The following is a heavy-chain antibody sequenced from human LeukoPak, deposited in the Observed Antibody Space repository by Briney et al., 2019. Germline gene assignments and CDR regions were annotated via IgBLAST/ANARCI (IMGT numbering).Heavy chain of an antibody. CDR1: GFTFSNYA. CDR3: ARGTGSGSYIIDY. D-gene: IGHD3-10*01. V-gene: IGHV3-30*04. J-gene: IGHJ4*02. Sequence: GTSLRLSCAASGFTFSNYAMHWVRQGPGKGLEWVAIMSNDGSNEKYADSVRGRFTISRDNSKNTLYVQMNSLRSEDTAVYYWARGTGSGSYIIDYWGQGILVTVSS. CDR2: MSNDGSNE.